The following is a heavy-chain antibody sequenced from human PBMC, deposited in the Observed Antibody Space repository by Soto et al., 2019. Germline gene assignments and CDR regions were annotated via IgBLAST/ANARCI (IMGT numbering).Heavy chain of an antibody. CDR1: GYSFTNYW. V-gene: IGHV5-51*01. D-gene: IGHD4-17*01. Sequence: PGESLKISCKGSGYSFTNYWIGWVRQMPGKGLEWMGIIYPDDSDIRYSPSFQGQVTISADKSISTAYLQWSSLKASDTAMYYCATTDYGGNSVGSFDYWGQGTLVTVSS. CDR3: ATTDYGGNSVGSFDY. CDR2: IYPDDSDI. J-gene: IGHJ4*02.